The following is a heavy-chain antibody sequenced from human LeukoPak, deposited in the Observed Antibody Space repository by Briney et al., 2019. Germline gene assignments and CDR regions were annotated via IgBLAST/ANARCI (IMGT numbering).Heavy chain of an antibody. V-gene: IGHV4-59*12. Sequence: SETLSLTCTVSGGSITSYYWKWIRQPPGEGLEWIGYIYYTGSTNYNPSLKSRVTLSVDTSNNQISLKLRSVTAADTAVYYCARVGVEVELATYDYWGRGTLVAVSS. CDR2: IYYTGST. CDR1: GGSITSYY. D-gene: IGHD5-24*01. CDR3: ARVGVEVELATYDY. J-gene: IGHJ4*02.